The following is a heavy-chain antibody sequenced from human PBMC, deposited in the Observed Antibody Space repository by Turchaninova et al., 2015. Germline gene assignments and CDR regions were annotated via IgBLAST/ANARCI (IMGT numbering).Heavy chain of an antibody. Sequence: QVQLQQWGAGLLKPSETLSLTCAVYGGSFSGYYWSWIRQPPGKGLEWIGEINHSGSTNYNASLKSRVTISVAQSKTQFSLQLSSVTAADTAVYYGAIPSGEEIGSGSYDFDYWGQGTLVTVSS. CDR1: GGSFSGYY. V-gene: IGHV4-34*01. CDR3: AIPSGEEIGSGSYDFDY. J-gene: IGHJ4*02. CDR2: INHSGST. D-gene: IGHD1-26*01.